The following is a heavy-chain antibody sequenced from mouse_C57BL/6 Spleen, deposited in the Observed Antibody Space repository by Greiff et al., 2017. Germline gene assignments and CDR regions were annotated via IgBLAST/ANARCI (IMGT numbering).Heavy chain of an antibody. J-gene: IGHJ2*01. D-gene: IGHD1-1*01. CDR1: GFTFSSYG. CDR2: ISSGGSS. Sequence: EVHLVESGGDLVKPGGSLKLSCAASGFTFSSYGMSWVRQTPDKRLEWVATISSGGSSSVKGRFTISRDNAKNTLYLQMSSLKSEDTAMYYCARGGAVVATKYYFDYWGQGTTLTVSS. V-gene: IGHV5-6*01. CDR3: ARGGAVVATKYYFDY.